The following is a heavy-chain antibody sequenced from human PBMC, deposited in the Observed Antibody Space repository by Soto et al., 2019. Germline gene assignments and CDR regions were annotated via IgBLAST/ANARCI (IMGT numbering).Heavy chain of an antibody. CDR3: AKDMGYCRGMSCYVPPTDYFMDV. D-gene: IGHD2-15*01. CDR2: ITWDSGAA. V-gene: IGHV3-9*01. Sequence: EVQLVESGGGLVQPGRSLRLSCVASGFTLENYAMHWVRQIPGKGLEWVSVITWDSGAAGYADSVRGRFIISRDNAKSSLYLQMNSLTPEDTALYYCAKDMGYCRGMSCYVPPTDYFMDVWGKGTTVTVSS. CDR1: GFTLENYA. J-gene: IGHJ6*03.